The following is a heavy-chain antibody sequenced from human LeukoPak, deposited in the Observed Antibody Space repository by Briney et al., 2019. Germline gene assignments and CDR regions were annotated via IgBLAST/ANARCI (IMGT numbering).Heavy chain of an antibody. V-gene: IGHV3-30-3*01. J-gene: IGHJ6*02. Sequence: GGSLRLSCAASGFIYSSYAMHWVRQAPGKGLEWVATISYDGSSKFYADIAEGRFTISRDNSKTTVGLQMKSLTAEDTAVYYCVRGPPQRSSTWSPQDFYYYYGMDVWGQGTTVTVSS. CDR3: VRGPPQRSSTWSPQDFYYYYGMDV. D-gene: IGHD6-13*01. CDR2: ISYDGSSK. CDR1: GFIYSSYA.